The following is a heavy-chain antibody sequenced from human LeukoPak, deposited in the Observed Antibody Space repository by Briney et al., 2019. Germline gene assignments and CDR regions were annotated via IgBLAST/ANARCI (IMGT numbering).Heavy chain of an antibody. V-gene: IGHV1-18*01. CDR3: ARTPVAGTPGYYGMDV. D-gene: IGHD1-1*01. Sequence: ASVKVSCKASGYNFNNYGVSWVRQAPGQGLEWMGWISAKTGNTNYAQKVQGRVTMTTDTSTTTAYMELRSLGSDDTAVYYCARTPVAGTPGYYGMDVWGKGTTVTVSS. CDR1: GYNFNNYG. CDR2: ISAKTGNT. J-gene: IGHJ6*04.